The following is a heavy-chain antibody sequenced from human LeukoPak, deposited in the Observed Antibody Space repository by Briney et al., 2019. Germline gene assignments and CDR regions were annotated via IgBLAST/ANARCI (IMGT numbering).Heavy chain of an antibody. J-gene: IGHJ4*02. CDR2: ISGRSGVI. Sequence: GGSLRLSCAASGFSFSDYFMTWIRQAPGKGPEWVSHISGRSGVISYADSVKGRFTISRDNAKNSVYLQMNGLRAGDTGVYYCARDGPEPWIQLWLLGRLDYWGQGTLVTVSS. CDR3: ARDGPEPWIQLWLLGRLDY. CDR1: GFSFSDYF. D-gene: IGHD5-18*01. V-gene: IGHV3-11*01.